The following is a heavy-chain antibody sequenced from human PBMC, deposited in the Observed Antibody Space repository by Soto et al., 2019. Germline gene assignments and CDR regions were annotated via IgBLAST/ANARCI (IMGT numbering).Heavy chain of an antibody. CDR1: GGSISSGDYY. D-gene: IGHD3-22*01. J-gene: IGHJ4*02. V-gene: IGHV4-30-4*01. Sequence: SETLSLTCTVSGGSISSGDYYWSWIRQPPGKGLEWIGYIYYSGSTYYNPSLKSRVTISVDTSKNQFSLKLSSVTAADTAVYYCARLDYYDSSVDYWGQGTLVTVSS. CDR3: ARLDYYDSSVDY. CDR2: IYYSGST.